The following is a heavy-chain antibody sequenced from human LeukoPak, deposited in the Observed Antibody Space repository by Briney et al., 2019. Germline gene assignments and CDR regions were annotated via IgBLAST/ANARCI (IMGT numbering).Heavy chain of an antibody. V-gene: IGHV1-2*02. J-gene: IGHJ3*02. Sequence: VASVKVSCKASGYTFTGYYMHWVRQAPGQGLEWMGWINPNSGGTNYAQKFQGRVTMTRDTSISTAYMELSRLRSDDTAVYYCARDHSSSWSLHYAFDIWGQGTMVTVSS. CDR2: INPNSGGT. D-gene: IGHD6-13*01. CDR3: ARDHSSSWSLHYAFDI. CDR1: GYTFTGYY.